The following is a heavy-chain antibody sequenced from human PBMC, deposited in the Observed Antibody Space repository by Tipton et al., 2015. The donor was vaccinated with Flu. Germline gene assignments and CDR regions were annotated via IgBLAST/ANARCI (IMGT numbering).Heavy chain of an antibody. Sequence: TLSLTCTVSGGSISSGGYYWSWIRQHPGKGLEWIGYIYYSGSTYYNPSLKSRVTISVDTSKNQFSLKLSSVTAADTAVYYCARGRRLNRAPGQLDVWGQGTTVTVPS. CDR1: GGSISSGGYY. D-gene: IGHD1-14*01. J-gene: IGHJ6*02. CDR3: ARGRRLNRAPGQLDV. V-gene: IGHV4-31*03. CDR2: IYYSGST.